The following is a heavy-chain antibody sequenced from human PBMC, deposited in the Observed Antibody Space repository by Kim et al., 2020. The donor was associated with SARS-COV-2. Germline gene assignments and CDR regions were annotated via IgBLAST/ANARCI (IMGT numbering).Heavy chain of an antibody. CDR2: ISSSSSTI. D-gene: IGHD3-3*01. CDR3: ARVPKLRFLEWSQWDYYYGMDV. CDR1: GFTFSSYS. J-gene: IGHJ6*02. Sequence: GGSLRLSCAASGFTFSSYSMKWVRQAPGKGLEWVSYISSSSSTIYYADSVKGRFTISRDNAKNSLYLQMNSLRDEDTAVYYCARVPKLRFLEWSQWDYYYGMDVWGQGTTVTVSS. V-gene: IGHV3-48*02.